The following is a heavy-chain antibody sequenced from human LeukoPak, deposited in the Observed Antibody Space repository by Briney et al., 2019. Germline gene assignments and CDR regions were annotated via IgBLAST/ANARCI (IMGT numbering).Heavy chain of an antibody. D-gene: IGHD3-3*01. CDR2: ISAYNGNT. J-gene: IGHJ5*02. CDR1: GYTFTSYG. CDR3: ARSPIFLEWLNAFDP. V-gene: IGHV1-18*01. Sequence: GASVKVSCKASGYTFTSYGISWVRQAPGQGLEWMGWISAYNGNTNYAQKLQGRVTMTTDTSTSTAYMELRSLRSDDTAVYYCARSPIFLEWLNAFDPWGQGTLVTVSS.